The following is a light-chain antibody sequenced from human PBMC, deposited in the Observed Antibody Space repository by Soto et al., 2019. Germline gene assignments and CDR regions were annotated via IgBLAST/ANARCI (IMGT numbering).Light chain of an antibody. CDR2: EGN. Sequence: QSALTQPASVSGSPGQSITISCTGTSSDVGSYNLVSWYQHHPGKAPKLIISEGNKRPSGVSNRFSGSKSGNTASLTISGLQGEDEADYYCCSYASSTTLVFGGGTKLTVL. CDR1: SSDVGSYNL. J-gene: IGLJ3*02. CDR3: CSYASSTTLV. V-gene: IGLV2-23*01.